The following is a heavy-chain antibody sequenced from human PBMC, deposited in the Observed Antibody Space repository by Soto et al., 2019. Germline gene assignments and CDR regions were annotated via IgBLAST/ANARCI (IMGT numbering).Heavy chain of an antibody. D-gene: IGHD2-21*02. J-gene: IGHJ6*03. CDR3: ARPHDLYYYYMDV. V-gene: IGHV3-21*01. CDR2: ISSSSYI. Sequence: PGGSLRLSCAASGFTFSSYSMNWVRQAPEKGLEWVSSISSSSYIYYADSVKGRFTISRDNAKNSLYLQMNSLRAEDTAVYYCARPHDLYYYYMDVWGKGTTVTVSS. CDR1: GFTFSSYS.